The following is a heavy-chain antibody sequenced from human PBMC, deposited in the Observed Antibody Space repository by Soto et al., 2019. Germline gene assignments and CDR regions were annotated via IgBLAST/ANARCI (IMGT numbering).Heavy chain of an antibody. CDR1: GFTFSSYS. J-gene: IGHJ6*02. V-gene: IGHV3-21*01. Sequence: GGSLRLSCAASGFTFSSYSMNWVRQAPGKGLEWVSSISSSSSYIYYADSVKGRFTISRDNAKNSLYLQMNSLRAEDTAVYYCAREGGSGGGTTKDYYYYGMDVWGQGTTVTVSS. D-gene: IGHD1-26*01. CDR2: ISSSSSYI. CDR3: AREGGSGGGTTKDYYYYGMDV.